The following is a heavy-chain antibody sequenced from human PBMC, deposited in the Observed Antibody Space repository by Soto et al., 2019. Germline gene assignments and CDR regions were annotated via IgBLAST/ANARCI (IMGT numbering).Heavy chain of an antibody. D-gene: IGHD4-4*01. Sequence: GDSLQISWQGSGYSFTSYWISWVRQMPGKGLEWMGRIDPSDSYTNYSPSFQGHVTISADKSISTAYLQWSSLKASDTAVYYCARTGGSNYPNYYYYYGMDVWGQGTTVTVSS. CDR1: GYSFTSYW. J-gene: IGHJ6*02. V-gene: IGHV5-10-1*01. CDR3: ARTGGSNYPNYYYYYGMDV. CDR2: IDPSDSYT.